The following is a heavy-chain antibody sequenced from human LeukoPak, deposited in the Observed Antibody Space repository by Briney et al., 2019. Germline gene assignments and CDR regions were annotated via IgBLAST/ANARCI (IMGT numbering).Heavy chain of an antibody. CDR1: GGTFSSYA. CDR2: IIPIFGTA. D-gene: IGHD1-7*01. V-gene: IGHV1-69*05. J-gene: IGHJ6*03. Sequence: ASVKVSCKASGGTFSSYAISWVRQAPGQGLEWMGGIIPIFGTANYAQKFQGRVTITTDESTSTAYMELSSLRSEDTAVYYCARNWNYVGYYYYYMDVWGKGTTVTVSS. CDR3: ARNWNYVGYYYYYMDV.